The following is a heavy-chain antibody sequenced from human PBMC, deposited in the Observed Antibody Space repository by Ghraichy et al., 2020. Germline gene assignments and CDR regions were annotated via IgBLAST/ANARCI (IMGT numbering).Heavy chain of an antibody. V-gene: IGHV1-18*04. J-gene: IGHJ1*01. D-gene: IGHD3-3*01. CDR2: IRVYNGYT. Sequence: ASVKVSCKASGYTFTNYGISWVRQAPGQGLEWMGWIRVYNGYTNYAQKVQGRVTMTTDTSTRTAYMELRSLRSDDTAVYYCARDLGEKLRFLEWGTYFQHWGQGTLVTVSS. CDR3: ARDLGEKLRFLEWGTYFQH. CDR1: GYTFTNYG.